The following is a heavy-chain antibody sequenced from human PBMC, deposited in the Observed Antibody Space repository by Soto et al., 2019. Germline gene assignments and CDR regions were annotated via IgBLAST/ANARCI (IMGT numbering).Heavy chain of an antibody. V-gene: IGHV3-53*02. J-gene: IGHJ6*01. CDR1: GFTVNSYY. CDR3: AKGYGVMWAG. D-gene: IGHD3-16*01. Sequence: EVQVLATGGGLIQPGGSLRLSCAASGFTVNSYYMSWVRQAPGEGLQWVSITNTGGTTYYADSVKGRFTVSRDNSKNTRYLQMNRLRAEDTAVDDCAKGYGVMWAGWGQGTTVRVPS. CDR2: TNTGGTT.